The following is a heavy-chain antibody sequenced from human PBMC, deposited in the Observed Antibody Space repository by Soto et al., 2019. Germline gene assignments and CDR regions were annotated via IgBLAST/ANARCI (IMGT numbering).Heavy chain of an antibody. CDR2: IPYDGSNK. V-gene: IGHV3-30-3*01. J-gene: IGHJ6*02. D-gene: IGHD6-6*01. Sequence: PGGSLRLSCAASGFTFSSYAVHWVRQAPGKGLEWVAVIPYDGSNKYYADSVKGRFTISRDNSKNTLYLQMNSLRAEDTAVYYCARDIQWVGHIAARPAWYYYGMDVWGQGTTVTVSS. CDR1: GFTFSSYA. CDR3: ARDIQWVGHIAARPAWYYYGMDV.